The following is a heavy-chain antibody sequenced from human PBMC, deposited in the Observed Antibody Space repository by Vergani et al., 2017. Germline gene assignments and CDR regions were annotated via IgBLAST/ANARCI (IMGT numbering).Heavy chain of an antibody. V-gene: IGHV3-30*02. J-gene: IGHJ1*01. Sequence: QVHLVESGGGVVQPGRSLRLSCIASGFTFRIYGMHWVRQAPGKGLEWVAFIRYDGTKRFYGDSVKGRFTISRDNSQTTVFLQMNSLRADDSAVYYCTKAGQYDSDNFHDSWGQGALVTVAS. D-gene: IGHD3-22*01. CDR3: TKAGQYDSDNFHDS. CDR1: GFTFRIYG. CDR2: IRYDGTKR.